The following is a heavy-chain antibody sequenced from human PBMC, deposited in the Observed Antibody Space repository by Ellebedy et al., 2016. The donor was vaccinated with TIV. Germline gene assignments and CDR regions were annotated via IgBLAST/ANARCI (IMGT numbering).Heavy chain of an antibody. J-gene: IGHJ4*02. Sequence: SETLSLTCAVSGDSISRSNWWSWVRQHPGKGLEWIGEIYHTGSTNYNPSLKSRVTISVDKSKNQFSLKLTSVTAADTAIYYCASLPDYRVGFVDAPMVWGHWGQGTLVTVSS. CDR3: ASLPDYRVGFVDAPMVWGH. CDR2: IYHTGST. D-gene: IGHD3-10*01. CDR1: GDSISRSNW. V-gene: IGHV4-4*02.